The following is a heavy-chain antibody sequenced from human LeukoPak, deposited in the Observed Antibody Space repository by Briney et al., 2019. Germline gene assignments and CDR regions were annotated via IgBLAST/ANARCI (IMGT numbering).Heavy chain of an antibody. D-gene: IGHD3-22*01. CDR1: GGSISSYY. CDR2: IYYSGST. V-gene: IGHV4-59*08. Sequence: SETLSLTCTVSGGSISSYYWSWIRQPPGKGLEWIGYIYYSGSTNYNPSLKSRVTISVDTSKNQFSLKLSSVTAADTAVYYCAATPLYYYDSSGYLGYWGQGTLVAVSS. CDR3: AATPLYYYDSSGYLGY. J-gene: IGHJ4*02.